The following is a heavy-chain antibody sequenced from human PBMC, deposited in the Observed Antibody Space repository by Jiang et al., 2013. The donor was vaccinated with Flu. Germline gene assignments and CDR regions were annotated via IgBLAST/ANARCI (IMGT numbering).Heavy chain of an antibody. J-gene: IGHJ4*02. D-gene: IGHD3-10*01. V-gene: IGHV2-5*02. CDR2: IYWDDEK. CDR1: GFSLSSGGVG. CDR3: ARREPMIRGVLSDGFDM. Sequence: KPTQTLTLTCTFSGFSLSSGGVGVGWIRQSPGRALEWLALIYWDDEKRYSPSLKSRLNITKDTSKNQVVLTMTNMGPLDTATYYCARREPMIRGVLSDGFDMWGQGTLVTVSS.